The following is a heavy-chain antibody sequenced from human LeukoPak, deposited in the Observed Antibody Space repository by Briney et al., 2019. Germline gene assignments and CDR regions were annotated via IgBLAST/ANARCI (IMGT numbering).Heavy chain of an antibody. J-gene: IGHJ4*02. CDR3: AYGSGSKAFDY. CDR1: GLPFTTYS. CDR2: MSSSSSYI. D-gene: IGHD3-10*01. Sequence: GGSLTLSCAVSGLPFTTYSKNWVRHAPGKGLEWVSSMSSSSSYIYYADSAKRRLTISRDDATTTQQLLMNSQGAEDTAVFYCAYGSGSKAFDYWGQGTLVTVSS. V-gene: IGHV3-21*01.